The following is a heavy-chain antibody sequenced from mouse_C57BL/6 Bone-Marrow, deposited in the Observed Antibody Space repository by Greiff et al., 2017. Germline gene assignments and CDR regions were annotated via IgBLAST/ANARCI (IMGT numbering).Heavy chain of an antibody. CDR1: GFPFSDYG. CDR3: ARQRWDCYAMDY. Sequence: EVKLEESGGGLVQPGGSLKLSCAASGFPFSDYGMAWVRQAPRKGPEWVAFISNLACSIYYADTVTGRFTISRENAKNTLYLEMSSLRSEDTAMYYCARQRWDCYAMDYWGQGTSVTVSS. D-gene: IGHD4-1*01. V-gene: IGHV5-15*04. CDR2: ISNLACSI. J-gene: IGHJ4*01.